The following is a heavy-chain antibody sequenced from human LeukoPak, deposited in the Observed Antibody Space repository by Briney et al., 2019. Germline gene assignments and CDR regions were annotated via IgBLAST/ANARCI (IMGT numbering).Heavy chain of an antibody. CDR1: GGSISSSSYY. CDR2: MYYSGST. J-gene: IGHJ4*02. CDR3: ARARESGGMRDGYNYFDY. V-gene: IGHV4-39*07. D-gene: IGHD5-24*01. Sequence: SETLSLTCTVSGGSISSSSYYWGWIRQPPGKGLEWIGSMYYSGSTYYNPSLKSRVTISVDTSKNQFSLKLSSVTAADTAVYYCARARESGGMRDGYNYFDYWGQGTLVTVSS.